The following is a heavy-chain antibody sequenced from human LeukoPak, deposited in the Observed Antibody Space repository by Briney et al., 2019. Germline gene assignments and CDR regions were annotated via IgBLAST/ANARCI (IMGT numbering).Heavy chain of an antibody. V-gene: IGHV4-39*07. CDR3: AREGRADRYGDYNDAFDI. J-gene: IGHJ3*02. CDR1: GGSISSSSYY. CDR2: IYYSGST. D-gene: IGHD4-17*01. Sequence: MTSETLSLTCTVSGGSISSSSYYWGWIRQPPGKGLEWIGSIYYSGSTYYNPSLKSRVTISVDTSKNQFSLKLSSVTAADTAVYYCAREGRADRYGDYNDAFDIWGQGTMVTVSS.